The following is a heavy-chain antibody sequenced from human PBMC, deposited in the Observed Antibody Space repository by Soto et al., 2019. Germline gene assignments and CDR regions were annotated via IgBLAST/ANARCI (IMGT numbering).Heavy chain of an antibody. V-gene: IGHV4-30-4*01. J-gene: IGHJ6*02. Sequence: SETLSLTCTVSGGSISSGDYYWSWIRQPPGKGLEWIGYIYYSGSTYYNPSLKSRVTISVDTSKNQFSLKLSSVTAADTAVYYCARGPSFGGVIVPFVYHYYYYGMDVWGQGTTVTVSS. D-gene: IGHD3-16*02. CDR2: IYYSGST. CDR3: ARGPSFGGVIVPFVYHYYYYGMDV. CDR1: GGSISSGDYY.